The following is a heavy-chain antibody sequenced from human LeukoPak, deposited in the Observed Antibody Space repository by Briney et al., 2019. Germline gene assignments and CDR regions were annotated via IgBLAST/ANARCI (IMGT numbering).Heavy chain of an antibody. Sequence: PGGSLRLSCAASGFTFNSYWMSWVRQAPGKGLEWVANIKQDGSEKYYVDSVKGRFTISRDNAKNSLYLQMNSLRAEDTAVYYCARAYYYDSSGYYPDAFDIWGQGTMVTVSS. CDR1: GFTFNSYW. D-gene: IGHD3-22*01. J-gene: IGHJ3*02. CDR3: ARAYYYDSSGYYPDAFDI. CDR2: IKQDGSEK. V-gene: IGHV3-7*04.